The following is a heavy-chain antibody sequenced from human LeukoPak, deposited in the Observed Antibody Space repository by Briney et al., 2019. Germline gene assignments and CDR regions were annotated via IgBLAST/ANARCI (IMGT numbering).Heavy chain of an antibody. V-gene: IGHV1-2*06. CDR2: INPNSGGT. Sequence: ASVKVSCKASGYTFTGYYMHWVRQAPGQGLEWMGRINPNSGGTNYAQKFQGRVTMTRDTSISTAHMELSRLRSDDTAVYYCASQYYYGSGSYQDYWGQGTLVTVSS. D-gene: IGHD3-10*01. CDR1: GYTFTGYY. J-gene: IGHJ4*02. CDR3: ASQYYYGSGSYQDY.